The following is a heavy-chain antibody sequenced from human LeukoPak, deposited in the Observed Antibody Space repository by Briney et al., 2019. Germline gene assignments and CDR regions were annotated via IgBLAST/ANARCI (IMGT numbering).Heavy chain of an antibody. J-gene: IGHJ4*02. V-gene: IGHV3-11*04. Sequence: GGSLRLSCAASGFTFSDYYMSWIRQAPGKGLEWVSYISSSGSIIYYADSVKGRFTISRDNAKNSLYLQMNSLRAEDTAVYYCARDRLYYGDYGPIDYWGQGTLVTVSS. CDR1: GFTFSDYY. CDR3: ARDRLYYGDYGPIDY. D-gene: IGHD4-17*01. CDR2: ISSSGSII.